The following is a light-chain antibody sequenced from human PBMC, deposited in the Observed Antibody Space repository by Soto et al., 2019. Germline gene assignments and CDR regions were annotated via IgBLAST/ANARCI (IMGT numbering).Light chain of an antibody. J-gene: IGKJ1*01. CDR3: LQGTHWPPWT. CDR2: KVS. V-gene: IGKV2-30*01. Sequence: DVVMTQSPLSLPVTLGQPASISCRSSQSLVYSDGNTYLNWFQQRTGQSPRRLIYKVSNRDSGVPDRLSGSGSGTDFTLKISRVEGEDVGVYYCLQGTHWPPWTFGQRTKVEIK. CDR1: QSLVYSDGNTY.